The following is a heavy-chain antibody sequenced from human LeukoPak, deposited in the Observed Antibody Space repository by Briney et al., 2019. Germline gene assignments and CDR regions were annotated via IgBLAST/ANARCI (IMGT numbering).Heavy chain of an antibody. CDR1: GYTFTSYD. V-gene: IGHV1-8*03. Sequence: ASVKVSCKASGYTFTSYDISWVRQATGQGLEWMGWINPNNGNTSYAQKLQGRVTITTNTSTSTAYMELSSLRSDDTAVYYCARCYRWNWFDTWGQGTLVTVSS. CDR3: ARCYRWNWFDT. CDR2: INPNNGNT. J-gene: IGHJ5*02. D-gene: IGHD2-2*02.